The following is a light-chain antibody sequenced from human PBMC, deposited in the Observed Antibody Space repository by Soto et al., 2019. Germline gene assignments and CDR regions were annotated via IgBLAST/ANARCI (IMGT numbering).Light chain of an antibody. CDR3: QESYSTS. V-gene: IGKV1-39*01. CDR2: VAS. J-gene: IGKJ1*01. Sequence: DIQITHSPSSLSASVGDSLTITCRASQYISTYLNWYQQKPGKAPKLLIYVASNLQSGVPSRFSGSGSGTDFTLTISSLQPEDIATYYCQESYSTSFGQGTKVDIK. CDR1: QYISTY.